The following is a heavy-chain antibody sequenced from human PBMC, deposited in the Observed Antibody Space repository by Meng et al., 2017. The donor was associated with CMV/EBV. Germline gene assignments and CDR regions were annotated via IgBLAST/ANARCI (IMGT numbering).Heavy chain of an antibody. V-gene: IGHV1-18*01. J-gene: IGHJ3*02. Sequence: ASVKVSCKASGYTFTSYGISWVRQAPGQGLEWTGWISAYNGNTNYAQKLQGRVTMTTDTSTSTAYMELRSLRSDDTAVYYCARDRNSEELVNAFDIWGQGTMVTVSS. CDR2: ISAYNGNT. CDR3: ARDRNSEELVNAFDI. CDR1: GYTFTSYG. D-gene: IGHD6-13*01.